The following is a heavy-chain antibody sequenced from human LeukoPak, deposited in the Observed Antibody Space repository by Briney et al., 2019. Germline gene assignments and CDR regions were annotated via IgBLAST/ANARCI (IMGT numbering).Heavy chain of an antibody. CDR3: ARGYDSSGP. Sequence: GGPLTLSCAAYIFTFSIYCMHGVPQAPGEGLVWVSHINSDGSSTSYADPVRGRFTISRDNAKNTLYLQMNSLRAEETAGYYCARGYDSSGPWGEGTLVTVPS. CDR2: INSDGSST. CDR1: IFTFSIYC. V-gene: IGHV3-74*01. D-gene: IGHD3-22*01. J-gene: IGHJ5*02.